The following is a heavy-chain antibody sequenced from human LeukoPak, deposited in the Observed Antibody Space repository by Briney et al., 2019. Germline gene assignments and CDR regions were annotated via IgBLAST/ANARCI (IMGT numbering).Heavy chain of an antibody. J-gene: IGHJ4*02. D-gene: IGHD1-14*01. V-gene: IGHV4-39*01. CDR3: VRHGILIDHSISY. CDR2: VYHTGIT. Sequence: PSETLSLTCTVSGGSITSNSFYWGWIRQPPGKGLEWIGTVYHTGITHYTPSLKSRISISVDTSKNHFSLNLNSVTAADTALYYCVRHGILIDHSISYWGQGILVTVSS. CDR1: GGSITSNSFY.